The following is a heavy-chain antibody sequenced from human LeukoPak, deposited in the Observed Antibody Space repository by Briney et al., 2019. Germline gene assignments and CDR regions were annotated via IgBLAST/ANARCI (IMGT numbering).Heavy chain of an antibody. V-gene: IGHV3-23*01. D-gene: IGHD1-26*01. CDR1: GFTFYSYG. CDR3: AKGGRSYYWFDY. CDR2: ISGGGSST. Sequence: GGSLRLSCAASGFTFYSYGMSWVRQAPGQGLEWVSAISGGGSSTYYADSVKGRLTTSRDNSKNTLYRQMNRLRAEDTAVYYCAKGGRSYYWFDYWGQGTLVTVFS. J-gene: IGHJ4*02.